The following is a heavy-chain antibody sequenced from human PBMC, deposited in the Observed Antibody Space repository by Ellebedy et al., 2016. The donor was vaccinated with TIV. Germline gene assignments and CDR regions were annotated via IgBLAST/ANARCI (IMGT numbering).Heavy chain of an antibody. CDR1: GYPFTKYY. CDR2: LDARAGST. J-gene: IGHJ4*02. V-gene: IGHV1-46*01. CDR3: ASVPSAGADF. Sequence: ASVKVSCKASGYPFTKYYFHWIRQAPGQGLEWMGVLDARAGSTTYAETLQGRISITRDLSTRTVYMELSGLTSDDTAVYYCASVPSAGADFWGQGTLVSVSS. D-gene: IGHD4-17*01.